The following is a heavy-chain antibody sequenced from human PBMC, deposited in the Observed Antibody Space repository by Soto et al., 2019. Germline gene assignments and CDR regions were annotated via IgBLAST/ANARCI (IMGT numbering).Heavy chain of an antibody. V-gene: IGHV3-74*01. J-gene: IGHJ4*02. CDR1: GFTFSDSW. CDR3: ARVAVVTRGIDY. D-gene: IGHD6-19*01. CDR2: VNEHGTDS. Sequence: EVQLVESGGGLVQPGGSLRLSCVASGFTFSDSWMHWVRQAPGKGLVWVSRVNEHGTDSNYADSVKGRFTISRDNAKNTVYLQMNGLRDEDTAVYYCARVAVVTRGIDYWGQGTLVTVSS.